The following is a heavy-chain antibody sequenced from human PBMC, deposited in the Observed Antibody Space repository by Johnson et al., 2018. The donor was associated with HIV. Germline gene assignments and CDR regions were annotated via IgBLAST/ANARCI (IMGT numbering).Heavy chain of an antibody. CDR2: IWYDGSNK. Sequence: QVQLVESGGGVVRPGKSLRLSCAASGFTFSSYGMHWVRQAAGKGLEWVALIWYDGSNKYYADSVKGRFTISRDNSKNTLYLQMNSLRAEDTAVYYCAKDEEGYSSAWSAGTAFDIWGQGTLVIVSS. CDR3: AKDEEGYSSAWSAGTAFDI. J-gene: IGHJ3*02. V-gene: IGHV3-33*06. CDR1: GFTFSSYG. D-gene: IGHD6-13*01.